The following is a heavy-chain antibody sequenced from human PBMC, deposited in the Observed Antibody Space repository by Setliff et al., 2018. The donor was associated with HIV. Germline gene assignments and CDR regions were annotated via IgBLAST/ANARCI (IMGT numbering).Heavy chain of an antibody. CDR1: GGSFSGSY. CDR3: ARDRRSIFGVDTKNWFDP. Sequence: SETLSLTCAVYGGSFSGSYWSWIRQPPGKGLEWIGELNYDGVTNHNASLKSRVIISGDTSKKQFSLRLSSVTVADTAVYYCARDRRSIFGVDTKNWFDPWGQGTLVTVSS. J-gene: IGHJ5*02. V-gene: IGHV4-34*01. D-gene: IGHD3-3*01. CDR2: LNYDGVT.